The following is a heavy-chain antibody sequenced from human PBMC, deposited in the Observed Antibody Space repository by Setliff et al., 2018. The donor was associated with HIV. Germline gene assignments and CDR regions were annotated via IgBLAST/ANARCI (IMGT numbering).Heavy chain of an antibody. J-gene: IGHJ4*01. V-gene: IGHV4-39*07. CDR3: ARGLSSQTYWGTRPLGLDY. CDR1: GGSTSSSSYY. CDR2: VYYSGST. D-gene: IGHD2-2*01. Sequence: PSETLSLTCSVSGGSTSSSSYYWAWVRQPPGKGPEWIGSVYYSGSTHYNPSLKSRVTISVDTSKNQFSLKLSSVTAADTAVYYCARGLSSQTYWGTRPLGLDYWGQGSLVTVSS.